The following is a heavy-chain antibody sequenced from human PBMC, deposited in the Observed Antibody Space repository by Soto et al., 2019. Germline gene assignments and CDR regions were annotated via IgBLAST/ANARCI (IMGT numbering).Heavy chain of an antibody. Sequence: QVQLVQSRREVKKPGASVKVSCKTSGYSFTTYGISWVRQAPGQVLEWMGWISGYNGNTNYAQNLQGRVTMTTDTSTSTAYMELRSLRSDDTAVYYCAREGPAPYYYYGMDVWGQGSTVTVSS. V-gene: IGHV1-18*01. CDR1: GYSFTTYG. CDR3: AREGPAPYYYYGMDV. J-gene: IGHJ6*02. CDR2: ISGYNGNT.